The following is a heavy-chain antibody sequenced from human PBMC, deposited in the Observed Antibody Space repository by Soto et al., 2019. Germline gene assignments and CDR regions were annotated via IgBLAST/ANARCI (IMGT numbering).Heavy chain of an antibody. J-gene: IGHJ4*02. V-gene: IGHV1-18*01. CDR2: ISAYNGNT. Sequence: ASVKVSCKASGYTFTSYGISWVRQAPGQGLEWMGWISAYNGNTNYAQKLQGRVTMTTDTSTSTAYMELRSLRSDDTAVYYCARDHRNPYYYGSGSRGDYWGQGTLVTVSS. CDR1: GYTFTSYG. D-gene: IGHD3-10*01. CDR3: ARDHRNPYYYGSGSRGDY.